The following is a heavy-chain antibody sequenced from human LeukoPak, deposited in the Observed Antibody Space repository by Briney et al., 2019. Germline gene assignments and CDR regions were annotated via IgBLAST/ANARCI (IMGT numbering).Heavy chain of an antibody. CDR1: GGSISSGGYY. V-gene: IGHV4-31*03. CDR3: ARGSRLIDPFDY. CDR2: IYYSGST. J-gene: IGHJ4*02. D-gene: IGHD3-16*01. Sequence: SETLSLTCTVSGGSISSGGYYWSWIRQHPGKGLEWIGYIYYSGSTYYNPSLKSRVTISVDTSKNQFSLKLSSVTAADTAVYYCARGSRLIDPFDYWGQGTLVTVSS.